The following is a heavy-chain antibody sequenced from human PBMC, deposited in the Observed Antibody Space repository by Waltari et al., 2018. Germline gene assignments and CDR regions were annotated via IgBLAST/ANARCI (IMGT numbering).Heavy chain of an antibody. D-gene: IGHD3-3*01. V-gene: IGHV3-48*01. CDR1: GFTFSSYS. CDR2: ISSSSSTI. J-gene: IGHJ3*02. Sequence: EVQLVESGGGLVQPGGSLRLSCAASGFTFSSYSMNWVRQAPGKGLEWVSYISSSSSTIYYADSVKGRFTISRDNAKNSLYLQMNSLRAEDTAVYYCARYYDFWSGYRDDAFDIWGQGTMVTVSS. CDR3: ARYYDFWSGYRDDAFDI.